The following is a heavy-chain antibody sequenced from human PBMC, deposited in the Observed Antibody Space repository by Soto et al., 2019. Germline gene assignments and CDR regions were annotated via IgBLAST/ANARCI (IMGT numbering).Heavy chain of an antibody. CDR1: GYTFTSYA. Sequence: ASVKVSCKASGYTFTSYAMHWVRQAPGQRLEWMGWINAGNGNTKYSQKFQGRVTITRDTSASTAYMELSSLRSEDTAVYYCARGIQLWLNYFDYWGQGTLVTVSS. D-gene: IGHD5-18*01. J-gene: IGHJ4*02. V-gene: IGHV1-3*01. CDR3: ARGIQLWLNYFDY. CDR2: INAGNGNT.